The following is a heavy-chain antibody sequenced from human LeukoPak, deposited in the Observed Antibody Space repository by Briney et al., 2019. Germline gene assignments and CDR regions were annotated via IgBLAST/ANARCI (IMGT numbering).Heavy chain of an antibody. Sequence: SETLSLTCTVSGGSISSYYWSWIRQPPGKGLEWIGYIYYSGSTNYNPSLKSRVTISVDTSKNQFSLKLSSVTAADTAVYYCARQISASELGGAYYFDYWGQGTLVTVSS. V-gene: IGHV4-59*08. CDR1: GGSISSYY. CDR3: ARQISASELGGAYYFDY. D-gene: IGHD1-14*01. CDR2: IYYSGST. J-gene: IGHJ4*02.